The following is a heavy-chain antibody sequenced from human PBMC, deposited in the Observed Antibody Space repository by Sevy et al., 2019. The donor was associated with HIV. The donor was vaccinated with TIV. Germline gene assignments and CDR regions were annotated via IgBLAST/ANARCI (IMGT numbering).Heavy chain of an antibody. CDR1: GFTFSSYG. Sequence: GGSLRLSCAASGFTFSSYGMHWVRQAPGKGLEWAAVISYDGSNKYYADSVKGRFTISRDNSKNTLYLQMNSLRAEDTAVYYCAKDSDAFWSGYASTFLDYWGQGTLVTVSS. CDR3: AKDSDAFWSGYASTFLDY. CDR2: ISYDGSNK. J-gene: IGHJ4*02. D-gene: IGHD3-3*01. V-gene: IGHV3-30*18.